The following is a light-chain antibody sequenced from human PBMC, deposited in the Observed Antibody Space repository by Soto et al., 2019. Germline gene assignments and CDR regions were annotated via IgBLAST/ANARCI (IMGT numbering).Light chain of an antibody. CDR3: AAWDDSLNGVV. CDR1: SSNIGSNT. J-gene: IGLJ2*01. V-gene: IGLV1-44*01. CDR2: TNN. Sequence: QSVLTQPPSASGTPGQRVTISCSGSSSNIGSNTVNGYQQLPGTAPKLLIYTNNQRPSGVPGRFSDSRSGTSASLAISGLQSEDEADYYCAAWDDSLNGVVLGGGTKLTVL.